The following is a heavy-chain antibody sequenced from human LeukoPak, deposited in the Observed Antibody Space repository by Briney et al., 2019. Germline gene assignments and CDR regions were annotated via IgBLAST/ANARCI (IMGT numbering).Heavy chain of an antibody. Sequence: SETLSLTCTASGGSISSYYWSWIRQPPGKGLEWIGYIYYSGSTNYNPSLKSRVTISVDTSKNQFSLKLSSVTAADTAVYYCARARLYCSSTSCYRSFDPWGQGTLVTVSS. D-gene: IGHD2-2*02. CDR1: GGSISSYY. V-gene: IGHV4-59*01. CDR3: ARARLYCSSTSCYRSFDP. J-gene: IGHJ5*02. CDR2: IYYSGST.